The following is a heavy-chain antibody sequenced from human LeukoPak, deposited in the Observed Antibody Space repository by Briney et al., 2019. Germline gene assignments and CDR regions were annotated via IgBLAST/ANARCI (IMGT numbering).Heavy chain of an antibody. CDR1: GYTFTSYG. CDR2: ISAYNGNT. D-gene: IGHD3-22*01. J-gene: IGHJ5*02. V-gene: IGHV1-18*01. CDR3: ARDPSSMIVVVTRFDP. Sequence: ASVKVSCKASGYTFTSYGINWVRQAPGQGLEWMGWISAYNGNTNYAQKLQGRVTMTTDTSTSTAYMELRSLRSDDTAVYYCARDPSSMIVVVTRFDPWGQGTLVTVSS.